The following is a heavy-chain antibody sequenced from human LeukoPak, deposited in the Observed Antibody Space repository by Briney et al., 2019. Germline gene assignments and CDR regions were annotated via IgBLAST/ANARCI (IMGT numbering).Heavy chain of an antibody. CDR2: INPSGGST. Sequence: ASVKVSCKASGGTFSSYAISWVRQAPGQGLEWMGIINPSGGSTSYAQKFQGRVTMTRDTSTSTAYMELSSLRSEDTAVYYCARGGIQLWKTYYFDYWGQGTLVTVSS. CDR3: ARGGIQLWKTYYFDY. V-gene: IGHV1-46*01. CDR1: GGTFSSYA. D-gene: IGHD5-18*01. J-gene: IGHJ4*02.